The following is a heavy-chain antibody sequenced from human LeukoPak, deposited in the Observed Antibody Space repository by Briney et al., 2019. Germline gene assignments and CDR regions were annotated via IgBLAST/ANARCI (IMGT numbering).Heavy chain of an antibody. Sequence: TSETLSLTCTVSGGSISSYYWSWIRQPPGKGLEWIGYIYYRGSTNYNPSLKSRVTMSLDTSKNQFSLQLSSVTAADTAVYYCARRGTMVRGVYYSGVDVWGQGTTVTASS. J-gene: IGHJ6*02. CDR3: ARRGTMVRGVYYSGVDV. CDR1: GGSISSYY. CDR2: IYYRGST. V-gene: IGHV4-59*08. D-gene: IGHD3-10*01.